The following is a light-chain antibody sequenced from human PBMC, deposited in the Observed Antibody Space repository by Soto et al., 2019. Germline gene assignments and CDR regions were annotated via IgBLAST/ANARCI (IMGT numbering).Light chain of an antibody. CDR3: QQSYSTIWT. Sequence: DIQMTQSPSSLSASVGDRVTITCRASQSISSYLNWYQQKPGKAPKLLIYAASSLQSGVPSRFSGSASGTDFTLTISSLQPEDFATYYCQQSYSTIWTFGQGTKVEIK. CDR2: AAS. CDR1: QSISSY. J-gene: IGKJ1*01. V-gene: IGKV1-39*01.